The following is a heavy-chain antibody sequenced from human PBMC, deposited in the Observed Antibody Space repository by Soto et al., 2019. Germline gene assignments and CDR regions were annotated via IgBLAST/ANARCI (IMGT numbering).Heavy chain of an antibody. V-gene: IGHV3-7*03. CDR1: GFTFSSYW. D-gene: IGHD1-7*01. Sequence: EVQLVESGGGLVQPGGSLRLSCAASGFTFSSYWMSWVRQAPGKGLEWVANIKQDGSEKYYVDSVKGRFTISRDNAKNSLYLQMNSLRAEDTAVYYCARGGKGNWNYVAKSYYYYYGMDVWGQGTTVTVSS. CDR2: IKQDGSEK. J-gene: IGHJ6*02. CDR3: ARGGKGNWNYVAKSYYYYYGMDV.